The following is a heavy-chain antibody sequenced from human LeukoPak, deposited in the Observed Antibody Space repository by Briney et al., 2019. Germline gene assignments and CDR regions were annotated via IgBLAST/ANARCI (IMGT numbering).Heavy chain of an antibody. CDR1: VYSISSGYY. CDR3: ARQKGGYSSGWYLGWEFDY. D-gene: IGHD6-19*01. J-gene: IGHJ4*02. CDR2: IYHSGST. V-gene: IGHV4-38-2*01. Sequence: SETLSLTCAVSVYSISSGYYWGWIRQPPGKGLEWIGSIYHSGSTYYNPSLKSRVTISVDTSKNQFSLKLSSVTAADTAVYYWARQKGGYSSGWYLGWEFDYWGQGTLVTVSS.